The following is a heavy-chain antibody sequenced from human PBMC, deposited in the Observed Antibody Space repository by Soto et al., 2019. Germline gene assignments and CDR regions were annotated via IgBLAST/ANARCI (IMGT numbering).Heavy chain of an antibody. Sequence: QVQLQESGPGLVKPSETLSLTCTGSGGSISSYYWSWIRQPPGKGLEWIGYIYYSGSTNYNPSLTRRITISVETSKKQFSLKLSSVTAAATAVYYCARVLFGRGNWFDPWGQGTLVTVSS. J-gene: IGHJ5*02. CDR3: ARVLFGRGNWFDP. CDR2: IYYSGST. V-gene: IGHV4-59*01. D-gene: IGHD3-3*01. CDR1: GGSISSYY.